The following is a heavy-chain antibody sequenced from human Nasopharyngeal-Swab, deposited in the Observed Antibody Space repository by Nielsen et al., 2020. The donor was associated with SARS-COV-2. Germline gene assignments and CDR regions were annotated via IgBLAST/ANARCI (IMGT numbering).Heavy chain of an antibody. CDR2: IGQDGGGK. CDR3: VRDRGYYTFTD. Sequence: GESLKISCAASGFTYWMNWVRPAPGKGLAWVGNIGQDGGGKKYVDSVKGRFTISRDNANNLLYLQMNSLRAEDTAVYYCVRDRGYYTFTDWGQGTLVTVSS. V-gene: IGHV3-7*01. CDR1: GFTYW. J-gene: IGHJ4*02. D-gene: IGHD2/OR15-2a*01.